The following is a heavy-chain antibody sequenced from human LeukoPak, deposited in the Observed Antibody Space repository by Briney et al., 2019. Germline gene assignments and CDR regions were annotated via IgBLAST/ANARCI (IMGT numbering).Heavy chain of an antibody. CDR3: ARDVVVVPAAIHYGMDV. J-gene: IGHJ6*02. V-gene: IGHV4-34*01. CDR1: GGSFSDYF. CDR2: INHSGRT. D-gene: IGHD2-2*01. Sequence: SETLSLTCAIYGGSFSDYFWGWIRQPPGKGLEWIGEINHSGRTYYNPSLKSRVTISVDTSKNQFSLNLSSVTAADTAVYYCARDVVVVPAAIHYGMDVWGQGTTVTVSS.